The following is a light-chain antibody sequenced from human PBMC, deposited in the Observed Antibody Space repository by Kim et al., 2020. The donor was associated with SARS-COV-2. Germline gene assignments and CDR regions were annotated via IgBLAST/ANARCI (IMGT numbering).Light chain of an antibody. J-gene: IGKJ3*01. V-gene: IGKV1-39*01. CDR1: QSISSY. CDR2: GAS. Sequence: DIQMTQSPSSLSASVGDRVTITCRASQSISSYLNWYQQKPGKAPNVLIYGASSLQSGVPSRFSGSGSGTDFTLSISSLQPEDFATYYCQQSYSAPVTFGPGTKVDIK. CDR3: QQSYSAPVT.